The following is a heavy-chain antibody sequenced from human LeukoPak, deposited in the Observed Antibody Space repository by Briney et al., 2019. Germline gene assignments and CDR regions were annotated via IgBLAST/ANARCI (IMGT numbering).Heavy chain of an antibody. D-gene: IGHD2-15*01. J-gene: IGHJ4*02. Sequence: ASVKVSCTASGYTFTGYYMHWVRQAPGQGLEWMGIINPSGGSTSYAQKFQGRVTMTRDMSTSTVYMELSSLRSEDTAVYYCAREGPVDCSGGSCYFDYWGQGTLVTVSS. CDR1: GYTFTGYY. CDR2: INPSGGST. V-gene: IGHV1-46*01. CDR3: AREGPVDCSGGSCYFDY.